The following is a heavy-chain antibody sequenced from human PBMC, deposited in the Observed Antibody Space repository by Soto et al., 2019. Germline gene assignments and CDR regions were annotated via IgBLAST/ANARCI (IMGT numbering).Heavy chain of an antibody. V-gene: IGHV1-69*18. Sequence: QVQLVQSGTEVKKPGASVKVSCKASGGTFSRSGFHWVRQAPGQGLEWMGMIVPSVDTTNYAQKFQARVTISADQSTSTVYMELTSLRSEDTAVYYCARCPQPPDTADPYAVDVWGQGTRVIVSS. CDR3: ARCPQPPDTADPYAVDV. D-gene: IGHD5-18*01. CDR2: IVPSVDTT. J-gene: IGHJ6*02. CDR1: GGTFSRSG.